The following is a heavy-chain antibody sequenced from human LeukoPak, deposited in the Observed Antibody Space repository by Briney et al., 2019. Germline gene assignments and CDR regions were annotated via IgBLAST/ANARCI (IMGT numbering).Heavy chain of an antibody. CDR2: IWYDGSNK. D-gene: IGHD2/OR15-2a*01. Sequence: GGSLRLSCAASGFTFSSYGMHWVRQAPGKGLEWVAVIWYDGSNKYYADSVKGRFTISRDNSKNTLYLQMNSLRAEDTAVYYCARVPIVIGNSYFYMDVWGKGTKVTVSS. V-gene: IGHV3-33*01. J-gene: IGHJ6*03. CDR1: GFTFSSYG. CDR3: ARVPIVIGNSYFYMDV.